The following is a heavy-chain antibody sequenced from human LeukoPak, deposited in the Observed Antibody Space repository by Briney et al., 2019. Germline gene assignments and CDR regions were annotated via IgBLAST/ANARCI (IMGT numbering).Heavy chain of an antibody. CDR1: GLTFSRYS. V-gene: IGHV3-21*01. J-gene: IGHJ4*02. CDR2: ISSGSSYI. Sequence: PGGSLRLSCAASGLTFSRYSMNWVRQAPGKGLEWVSSISSGSSYIYYADSVKGRFTISRDNAKNSLYLQMNSLRAEDTAVYYCARARTGRYFDYWGQGTLVTVSS. CDR3: ARARTGRYFDY. D-gene: IGHD3/OR15-3a*01.